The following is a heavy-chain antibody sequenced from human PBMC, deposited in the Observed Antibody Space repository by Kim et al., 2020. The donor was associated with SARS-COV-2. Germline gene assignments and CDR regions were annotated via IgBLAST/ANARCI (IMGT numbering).Heavy chain of an antibody. V-gene: IGHV4-59*08. Sequence: SETLSRTCTVSGGSISSYYWSWIRQPPGKGLEWIGYIYYSGSTNYNPSLKSRVTISVDTSKNQFSLKLSSVTAADMAVYYCARHLRNYYGSGSQTLSFDYWGQGTLVTVSS. J-gene: IGHJ4*02. CDR3: ARHLRNYYGSGSQTLSFDY. D-gene: IGHD3-10*01. CDR1: GGSISSYY. CDR2: IYYSGST.